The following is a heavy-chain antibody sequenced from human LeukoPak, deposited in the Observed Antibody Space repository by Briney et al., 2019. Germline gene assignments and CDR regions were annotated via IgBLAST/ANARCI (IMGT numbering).Heavy chain of an antibody. Sequence: GVSLRLSCAASGLTFSNYEMNWDRQAPWKGLEWISYISDGGGSRYYADSVKGRFTISRDNAKNSLYLQMNSLRAEDTAVYYCARRGYGSHFDYWGQGTLVTVSS. CDR2: ISDGGGSR. V-gene: IGHV3-48*03. CDR1: GLTFSNYE. J-gene: IGHJ4*02. D-gene: IGHD4-17*01. CDR3: ARRGYGSHFDY.